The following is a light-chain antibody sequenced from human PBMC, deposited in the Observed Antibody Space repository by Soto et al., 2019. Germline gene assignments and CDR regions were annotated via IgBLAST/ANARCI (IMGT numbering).Light chain of an antibody. CDR1: SSNIGSDA. J-gene: IGLJ3*02. CDR2: SNN. CDR3: AVWDVSLKAWV. V-gene: IGLV1-44*01. Sequence: QSVLTQPPSASGTPGQRVTISCSGSSSNIGSDAVSWFQQLPGTAPKLLIYSNNQRPSGVPDRFSGSKSGTSASLAISGLQSEDEPKYYCAVWDVSLKAWVFGGGTKVTV.